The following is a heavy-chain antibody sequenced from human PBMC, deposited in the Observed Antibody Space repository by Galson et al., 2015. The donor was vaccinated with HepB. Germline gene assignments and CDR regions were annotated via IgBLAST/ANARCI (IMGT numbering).Heavy chain of an antibody. CDR2: INHSGST. CDR1: GGSFSGYY. CDR3: ARGRPRRLNCSGGSCYPYYFDY. Sequence: ETLSLTCAVYGGSFSGYYWSWIRQPPGKGLEWIGEINHSGSTNYNPSLKSRVTISVDTSKNQFSLKLSSVTAADTAVYYCARGRPRRLNCSGGSCYPYYFDYWGQGTLVTVSS. J-gene: IGHJ4*02. D-gene: IGHD2-15*01. V-gene: IGHV4-34*01.